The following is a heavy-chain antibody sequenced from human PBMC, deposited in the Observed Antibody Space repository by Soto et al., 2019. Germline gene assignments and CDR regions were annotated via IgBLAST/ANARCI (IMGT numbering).Heavy chain of an antibody. D-gene: IGHD3-3*01. V-gene: IGHV3-48*01. CDR3: ASQPIFGEVKYAFDI. Sequence: VGSLILSCAASGFTFSSYSMSWVRQSPGKGLEWVSYISSSSSTIYYADSVKGRVTISRDNANNSLYMQMNSLRAEDTAVYYCASQPIFGEVKYAFDIWGQGTMVTVSS. CDR1: GFTFSSYS. CDR2: ISSSSSTI. J-gene: IGHJ3*02.